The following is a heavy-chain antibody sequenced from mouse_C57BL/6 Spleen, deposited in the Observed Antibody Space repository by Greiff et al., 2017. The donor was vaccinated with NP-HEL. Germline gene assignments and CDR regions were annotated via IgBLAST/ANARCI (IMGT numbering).Heavy chain of an antibody. CDR3: ARPGDYDDRDYAMDY. CDR1: GFTFSDYG. Sequence: DVHLVESGGGLVKPGGSLKLSCAASGFTFSDYGMHWVRQAPEKGLEWVAYISSGSSTIYYADTVKGRFTISRDNAKNTLFLQMPSLRSEDTAMYYCARPGDYDDRDYAMDYWGQGTSVTVSS. V-gene: IGHV5-17*01. CDR2: ISSGSSTI. D-gene: IGHD2-4*01. J-gene: IGHJ4*01.